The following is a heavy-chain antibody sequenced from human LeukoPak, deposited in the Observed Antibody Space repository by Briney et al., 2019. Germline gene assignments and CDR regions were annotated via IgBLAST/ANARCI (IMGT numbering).Heavy chain of an antibody. CDR2: ISGSGGST. J-gene: IGHJ4*02. D-gene: IGHD5-24*01. V-gene: IGHV3-23*01. CDR3: AKGIEMATISPSDY. Sequence: GGSLRLSCAASGFTFSSYAMSWVRQAPGKGLGWVSAISGSGGSTYYADSVKGRFTISRDNSKNTLYLQMNSLRAEDTALYYCAKGIEMATISPSDYWGQGTLVTVSS. CDR1: GFTFSSYA.